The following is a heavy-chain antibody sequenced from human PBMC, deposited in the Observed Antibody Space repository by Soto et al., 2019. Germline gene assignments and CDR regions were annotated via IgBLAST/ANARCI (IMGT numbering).Heavy chain of an antibody. CDR3: AKVHDCWSGKRNYMDV. J-gene: IGHJ6*03. D-gene: IGHD3-3*01. CDR2: ISASGNSP. V-gene: IGHV3-23*01. Sequence: PGGSLRLSCAASGLSFSTYAMSWVRQAPGKGLECVSGISASGNSPFYADSVKGRFTISRDNSRYTLFLQMNSLRAGDTAVYYCAKVHDCWSGKRNYMDVWGKGTTVTVSS. CDR1: GLSFSTYA.